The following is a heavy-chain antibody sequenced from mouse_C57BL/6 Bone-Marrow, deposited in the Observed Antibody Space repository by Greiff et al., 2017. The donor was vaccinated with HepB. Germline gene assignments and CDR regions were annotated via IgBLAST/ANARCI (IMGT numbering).Heavy chain of an antibody. J-gene: IGHJ1*03. V-gene: IGHV1-81*01. CDR1: GYTFTSYG. CDR2: IYPRSGNT. CDR3: ARSGGWLPPYFDV. Sequence: VQLQQSGAELARPGASVKLSCKASGYTFTSYGISWVKQRTGQGLEWIGEIYPRSGNTYYNEKFKGKATLTADKSSSTAYMELRSLISEDSAVYFCARSGGWLPPYFDVWGTGTTVTVSS. D-gene: IGHD2-3*01.